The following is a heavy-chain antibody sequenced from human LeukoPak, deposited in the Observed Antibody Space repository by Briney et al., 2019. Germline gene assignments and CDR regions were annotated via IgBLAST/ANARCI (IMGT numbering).Heavy chain of an antibody. V-gene: IGHV4-34*01. CDR2: INHSGNT. D-gene: IGHD2-15*01. Sequence: PSETLSLTCAVYGGSFSGYYWSRIRQPPGKGLEWIGEINHSGNTNYNPSLKSRVTISVDTSKNQFSLKLSSATVADTAVYYCARLGYCSGGTCYSVPFDYWGQGTLVTVSS. J-gene: IGHJ4*02. CDR1: GGSFSGYY. CDR3: ARLGYCSGGTCYSVPFDY.